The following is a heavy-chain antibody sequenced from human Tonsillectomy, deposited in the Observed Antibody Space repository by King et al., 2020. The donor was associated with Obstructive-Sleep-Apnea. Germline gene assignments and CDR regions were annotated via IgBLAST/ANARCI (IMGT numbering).Heavy chain of an antibody. CDR2: IYHSGST. V-gene: IGHV4-4*02. CDR3: ARVFPGADCFDY. D-gene: IGHD4/OR15-4a*01. Sequence: VQLQESGPGLVKPSGTLSLTCAVSGGSISNSNWWSWVRQPPGKGLEWIGEIYHSGSTNYNPSLKSRVTISVDKSQNQFSLKLSSVTAADTALYYCARVFPGADCFDYWGQGTLVTVSS. CDR1: GGSISNSNW. J-gene: IGHJ4*02.